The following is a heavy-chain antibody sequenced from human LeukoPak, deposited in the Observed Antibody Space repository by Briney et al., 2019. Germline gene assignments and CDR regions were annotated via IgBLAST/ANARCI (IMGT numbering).Heavy chain of an antibody. D-gene: IGHD2-2*01. CDR1: GYTFTGYY. Sequence: ASVKVSCKASGYTFTGYYMHWVRQAPGQGLEWMGWINPNSGGTNYAQKFQGRVTMTRDTSISTAYMELSRLRSDDTAVYYCARDFRNLVVPAAMSSTARDYWGQGTLVTVSS. V-gene: IGHV1-2*02. J-gene: IGHJ4*02. CDR3: ARDFRNLVVPAAMSSTARDY. CDR2: INPNSGGT.